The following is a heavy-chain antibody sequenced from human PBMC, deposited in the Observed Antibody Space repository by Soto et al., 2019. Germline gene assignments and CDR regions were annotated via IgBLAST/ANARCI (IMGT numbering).Heavy chain of an antibody. CDR3: AREQIVVVPAAYYYMDV. CDR2: MNPNSGNT. CDR1: GYTFTSYD. D-gene: IGHD2-2*01. J-gene: IGHJ6*03. V-gene: IGHV1-8*01. Sequence: GASVKVSCKASGYTFTSYDINWVRQATGQGLEWMGWMNPNSGNTGYAQKFQGRVTMTRNTSISTAYMELSSLRSEDTAVYYCAREQIVVVPAAYYYMDVWGKRTTVTVSS.